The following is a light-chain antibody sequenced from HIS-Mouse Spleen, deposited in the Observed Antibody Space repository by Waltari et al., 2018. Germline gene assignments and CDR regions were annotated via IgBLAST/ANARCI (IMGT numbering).Light chain of an antibody. J-gene: IGKJ4*01. CDR3: QQYNNWPLT. CDR1: QSVSSN. CDR2: GAS. Sequence: ETVFTKSPATLSASRGERSSLSCRASQSVSSNLAWYQPKPGQAPRLLIYGASSTATGIPARYSGSVSGTEFTLTISSLQSEDFAVYYCQQYNNWPLTFGGGTKVEIK. V-gene: IGKV3-15*01.